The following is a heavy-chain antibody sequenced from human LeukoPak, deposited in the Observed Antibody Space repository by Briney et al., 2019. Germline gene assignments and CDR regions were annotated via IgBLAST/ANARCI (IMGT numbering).Heavy chain of an antibody. D-gene: IGHD6-13*01. CDR3: AKDIAAAGSAYFDY. CDR2: ISGSGGST. CDR1: GFTFSSYA. Sequence: PGGSLRLSCAASGFTFSSYAMSWVRQAPGKGLEWVSAISGSGGSTYYAASVKGRFTISRDNSKNTLYLQMNSLRAEDTAVYYCAKDIAAAGSAYFDYWGQGTLVTVSS. J-gene: IGHJ4*02. V-gene: IGHV3-23*01.